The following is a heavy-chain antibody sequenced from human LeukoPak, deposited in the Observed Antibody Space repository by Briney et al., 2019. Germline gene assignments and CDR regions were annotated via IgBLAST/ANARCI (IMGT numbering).Heavy chain of an antibody. CDR1: GFTFSSYW. V-gene: IGHV4-34*01. Sequence: GSLRLSCAASGFTFSSYWMSWIRQPPGKGLEWIGEINHSGSTNYNPSLKSRVTISVDTSKNQFSLKLSSVTAADTAVYYCARGFVFDYWGQGTLVTVSS. J-gene: IGHJ4*02. CDR3: ARGFVFDY. CDR2: INHSGST.